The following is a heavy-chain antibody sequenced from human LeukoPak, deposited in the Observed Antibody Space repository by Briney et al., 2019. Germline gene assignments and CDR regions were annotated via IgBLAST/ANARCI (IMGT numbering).Heavy chain of an antibody. D-gene: IGHD2-2*01. CDR1: GGSISSGGYS. CDR3: ARGKCIGTSCYSNWFDP. J-gene: IGHJ5*02. CDR2: IYHSGST. V-gene: IGHV4-30-2*01. Sequence: PSQTLSLTCAVSGGSISSGGYSWSWIRQPPGKGLEWIGYIYHSGSTYYNPSLKSRVTMSVDRSKNQFSLKLSSVTAADTAVYYCARGKCIGTSCYSNWFDPWGQGTLVTVSS.